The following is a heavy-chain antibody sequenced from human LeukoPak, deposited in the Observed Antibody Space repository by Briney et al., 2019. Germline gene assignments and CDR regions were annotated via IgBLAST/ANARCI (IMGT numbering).Heavy chain of an antibody. V-gene: IGHV3-74*01. CDR2: INSDATGT. J-gene: IGHJ3*02. CDR1: GFTFSSSW. Sequence: GGSLRLSCVASGFTFSSSWMHWVRQGPGKGLVWVSRINSDATGTSYADSVKGRFTISRDNAKNTLYLQMNSLRAEDTAVYYCARPQDPSWAFDIWGQGTMVTVSS. CDR3: ARPQDPSWAFDI.